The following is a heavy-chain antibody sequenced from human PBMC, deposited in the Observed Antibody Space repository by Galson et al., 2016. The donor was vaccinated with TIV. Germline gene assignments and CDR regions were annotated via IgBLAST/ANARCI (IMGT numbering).Heavy chain of an antibody. CDR3: AHRRSVASAVLDAFDI. V-gene: IGHV2-5*02. CDR1: GFSLSTSGVA. D-gene: IGHD2-2*01. J-gene: IGHJ3*02. CDR2: IYWDDDK. Sequence: PALVKPTQTLTLTCTFSGFSLSTSGVAVGWIRQPPGKALEWLALIYWDDDKRSRPSLKSRLTITKDTPKNQVLLTVTNLDPEDTATYYCAHRRSVASAVLDAFDIWGPGTVVTVSS.